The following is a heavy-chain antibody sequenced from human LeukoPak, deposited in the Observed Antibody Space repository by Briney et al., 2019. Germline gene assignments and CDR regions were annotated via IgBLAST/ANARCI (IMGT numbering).Heavy chain of an antibody. J-gene: IGHJ5*02. V-gene: IGHV3-30*04. CDR3: ARKDSGSYYWFDP. D-gene: IGHD1-26*01. Sequence: QPGRSLRLSCAASVFTLSSYSMQWVRQAPGKGREWVAVISYDGSNKYYADSVKGRFTISRDNSKNTLYLQMNSLRAEDTAVYYCARKDSGSYYWFDPWGQGTLVTVSS. CDR2: ISYDGSNK. CDR1: VFTLSSYS.